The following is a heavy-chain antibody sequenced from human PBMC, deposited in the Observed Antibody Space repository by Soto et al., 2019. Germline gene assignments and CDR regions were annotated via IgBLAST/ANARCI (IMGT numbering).Heavy chain of an antibody. J-gene: IGHJ4*02. CDR1: GYTLTELS. D-gene: IGHD1-26*01. V-gene: IGHV1-24*01. Sequence: ASVKVSCKVSGYTLTELSMHWVRQAPGKGLEWIGGFDPEDGETIYAQKFQGRVTMTEDTSTDTAYMELSSLRSEDTAVYYCATVSSSSQWELPRVFDYWGQGTLVTVYS. CDR2: FDPEDGET. CDR3: ATVSSSSQWELPRVFDY.